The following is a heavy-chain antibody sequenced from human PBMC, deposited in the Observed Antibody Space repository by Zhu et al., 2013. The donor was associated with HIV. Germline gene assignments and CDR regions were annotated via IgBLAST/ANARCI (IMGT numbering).Heavy chain of an antibody. Sequence: QVQLVQSGAEVKKPGASLKVSCKASGYTFTAYYLHWVRQAPGQGLEWMGWINPNNGATKYAPNFQGRVTMTRDTSISTAYMELRSLRSEDTAVYYCARRYYYESGSYLGHFDYWGQGTRVIVSS. CDR1: GYTFTAYY. V-gene: IGHV1-2*02. D-gene: IGHD3-22*01. CDR3: ARRYYYESGSYLGHFDY. J-gene: IGHJ4*02. CDR2: INPNNGAT.